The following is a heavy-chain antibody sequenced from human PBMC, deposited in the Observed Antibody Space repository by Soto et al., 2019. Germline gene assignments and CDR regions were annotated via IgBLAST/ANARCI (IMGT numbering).Heavy chain of an antibody. Sequence: EVQLVESGGGLVQPGGSLRLSCAASGFTFSNYDMHWVRQTTGKGLEWVSGIGTVGDTYYSGSVKDRFSISRENAKNSFYLQMNSLRAEDTAVYYCASGGLYICGQGTLVTVSS. V-gene: IGHV3-13*01. CDR2: IGTVGDT. CDR1: GFTFSNYD. CDR3: ASGGLYI. J-gene: IGHJ4*02. D-gene: IGHD3-16*01.